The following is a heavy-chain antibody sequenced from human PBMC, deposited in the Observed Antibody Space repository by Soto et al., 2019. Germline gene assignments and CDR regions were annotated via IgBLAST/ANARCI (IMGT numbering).Heavy chain of an antibody. CDR2: ISGDGTGT. Sequence: GGSLRLSCAGSGFIFRNYGMSWVRQAPGKGLEWVSAISGDGTGTYYADSVKGRFAISRDNSRNTLYLQMSSLRAEDTALYYCVFYDVLTVYDHWGQGTLVTVSS. CDR1: GFIFRNYG. V-gene: IGHV3-23*01. CDR3: VFYDVLTVYDH. J-gene: IGHJ5*02. D-gene: IGHD3-9*01.